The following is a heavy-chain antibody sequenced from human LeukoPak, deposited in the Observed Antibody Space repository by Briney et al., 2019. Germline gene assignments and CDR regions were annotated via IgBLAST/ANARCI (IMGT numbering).Heavy chain of an antibody. Sequence: SETLSLTCTVSGGSNSSYYWSWIRQPPGKGLEWIGYIYSIGSTNYNPSLKSRVTISVDTSKNQFSLKLSSVTAADTAMYYCARSPYQLLSDIAYNWFDPWGQGTLVTVSS. J-gene: IGHJ5*02. D-gene: IGHD2-2*01. V-gene: IGHV4-59*01. CDR3: ARSPYQLLSDIAYNWFDP. CDR1: GGSNSSYY. CDR2: IYSIGST.